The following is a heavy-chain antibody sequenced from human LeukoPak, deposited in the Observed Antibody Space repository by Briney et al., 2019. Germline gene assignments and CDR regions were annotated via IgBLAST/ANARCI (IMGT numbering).Heavy chain of an antibody. J-gene: IGHJ6*02. CDR3: GRDRVAAAGTGANYYYYGMDV. V-gene: IGHV4-59*01. CDR2: IYYSGST. Sequence: PSETLSLTCAVYGGSFSGYYWSWIRQPPGKGLEWIGYIYYSGSTNYNPSLKSRVTISVDTSRNQFSLKLSSVTAADTAVYYCGRDRVAAAGTGANYYYYGMDVWGQGTTVTVSS. D-gene: IGHD6-13*01. CDR1: GGSFSGYY.